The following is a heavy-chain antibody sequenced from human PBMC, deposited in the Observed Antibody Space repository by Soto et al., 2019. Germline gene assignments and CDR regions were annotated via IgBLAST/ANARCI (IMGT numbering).Heavy chain of an antibody. V-gene: IGHV3-23*01. CDR3: AIGLPCSDYWYYGMDF. CDR1: GFTCSSYV. J-gene: IGHJ6*02. CDR2: LTGSGINS. D-gene: IGHD5-12*01. Sequence: GGSLRLSCAASGFTCSSYVMNWVRQGPGKGLEWVSTLTGSGINSYYADSVKGRFTISKDMSKNTLFLQMNSLRAEDTAVYYCAIGLPCSDYWYYGMDFWGPGTTVTVSS.